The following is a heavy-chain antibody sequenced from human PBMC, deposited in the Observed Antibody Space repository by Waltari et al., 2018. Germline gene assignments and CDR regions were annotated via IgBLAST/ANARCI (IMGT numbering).Heavy chain of an antibody. CDR1: GGSFSRST. CDR2: SNHSGST. D-gene: IGHD4-17*01. V-gene: IGHV4-34*01. J-gene: IGHJ3*02. CDR3: ARDFLWDGDYGAFDI. Sequence: QVQLQQWGAGLLKPSETLSSTCAVYGGSFSRSTSRWIRHPPGEGLEWIGESNHSGSTNYNPSLKSRVTISVDTSKNQFSLKLSSVTAADTAVYYCARDFLWDGDYGAFDIWGQGTMVTVSS.